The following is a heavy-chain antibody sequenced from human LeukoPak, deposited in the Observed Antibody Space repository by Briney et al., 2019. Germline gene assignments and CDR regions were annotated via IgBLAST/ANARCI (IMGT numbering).Heavy chain of an antibody. D-gene: IGHD3-22*01. J-gene: IGHJ1*01. V-gene: IGHV3-23*01. CDR1: GFDFSNCA. CDR2: TTPAGAGT. Sequence: GGSLRLSCAASGFDFSNCAMSWVRQAPGMGLEWVSATTPAGAGTYYADSVKGRFTISRDNAKNTLYLHMNSLRAEDTAVYYCAKDRWSYYDSSGSSYFQHWGQGTLVTVSS. CDR3: AKDRWSYYDSSGSSYFQH.